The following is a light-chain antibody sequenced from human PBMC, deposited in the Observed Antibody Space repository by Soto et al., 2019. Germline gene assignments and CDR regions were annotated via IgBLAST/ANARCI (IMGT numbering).Light chain of an antibody. J-gene: IGKJ1*01. CDR3: QQYSSYWT. V-gene: IGKV1-39*01. CDR2: AAS. CDR1: QSISSY. Sequence: DIQMTQSPSSLSASVGDRVTITCRASQSISSYLNWYQQKPWKAPKLLIYAASSLQSGVPSRFSGNGSGTDFTLTISRLQPDDFATYYCQQYSSYWTFAQGTRWIS.